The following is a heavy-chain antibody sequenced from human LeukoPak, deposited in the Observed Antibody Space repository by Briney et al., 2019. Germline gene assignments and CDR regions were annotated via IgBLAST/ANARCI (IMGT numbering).Heavy chain of an antibody. CDR2: INPSSGGT. D-gene: IGHD1-26*01. Sequence: ASVKVSCKGNGYTFTKYFIHWVRQAPGQGLEWMGIINPSSGGTSYAQKFQGRVSMTRDMSTSTDYMELSSLRSEDTAIYYCARDNSVGDNAWWFDPWGQGTLVTVSS. J-gene: IGHJ5*02. CDR3: ARDNSVGDNAWWFDP. V-gene: IGHV1-46*01. CDR1: GYTFTKYF.